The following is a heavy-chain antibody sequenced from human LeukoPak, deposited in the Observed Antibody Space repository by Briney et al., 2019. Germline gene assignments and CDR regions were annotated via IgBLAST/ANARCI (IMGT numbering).Heavy chain of an antibody. CDR2: INHSGST. CDR3: ARAGGGYSYAQGAFDI. D-gene: IGHD5-18*01. CDR1: GGSFSGYY. J-gene: IGHJ3*02. Sequence: PSETLSLTCAVYGGSFSGYYWSWIRQPPGKGLEWIGEINHSGSTNYNPSLKSRVTISVDTSKTQFSLKLTSVTAADTALYYCARAGGGYSYAQGAFDIWGQGTMVTVSS. V-gene: IGHV4-34*01.